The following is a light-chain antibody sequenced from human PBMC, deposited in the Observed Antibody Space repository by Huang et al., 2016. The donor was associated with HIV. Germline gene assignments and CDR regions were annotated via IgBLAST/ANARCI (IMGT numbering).Light chain of an antibody. Sequence: DIQMTQSPSSLSASVGDGITITCRASQTINTYLNWYQQKPGKAPKLLISAVSRLQSEFPSRVRGGGSVTDFTLTITSLQPEDFATYFCQQGYSAPYTFGQGTKVEIK. J-gene: IGKJ2*01. V-gene: IGKV1-39*01. CDR1: QTINTY. CDR2: AVS. CDR3: QQGYSAPYT.